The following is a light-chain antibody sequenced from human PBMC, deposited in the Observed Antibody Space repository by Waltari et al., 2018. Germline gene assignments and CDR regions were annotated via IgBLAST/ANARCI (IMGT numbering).Light chain of an antibody. CDR2: GAS. V-gene: IGKV3-20*01. CDR1: QSVSSSY. J-gene: IGKJ2*01. Sequence: EIVLTQSPGTLSLSPGERATLSCRASQSVSSSYLAWYQQKPGQAPTLLIYGASSRATGIPYRFSGSGSGTDFTLIISRLEPEDFAVYYCQQYGSSPYTFGQGTKLEIK. CDR3: QQYGSSPYT.